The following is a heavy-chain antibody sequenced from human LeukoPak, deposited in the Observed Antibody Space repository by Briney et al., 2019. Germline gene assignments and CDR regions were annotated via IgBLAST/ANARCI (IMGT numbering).Heavy chain of an antibody. CDR2: INPNSGGT. J-gene: IGHJ5*02. CDR1: GYTFTGYY. Sequence: GASVKVSCKASGYTFTGYYMHWVRQAPGQGLEWMGWINPNSGGTNYAQKFQGRVTMTRDTSISTAYMEVSRLRSDDTAVYYCARDKPPYSSGWYREDWFDPWGQGTLVTVSS. V-gene: IGHV1-2*02. D-gene: IGHD6-19*01. CDR3: ARDKPPYSSGWYREDWFDP.